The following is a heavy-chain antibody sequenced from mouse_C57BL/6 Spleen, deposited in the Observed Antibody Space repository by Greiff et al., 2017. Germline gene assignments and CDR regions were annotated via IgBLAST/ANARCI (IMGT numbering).Heavy chain of an antibody. CDR3: ARNTYDYDGIFTY. Sequence: QVQLKQSGPGLVQPSQSLSITCTVSGFSLTSYGVHWVRQSPGKGLEWLGVIWSGGSTDYNAAFISRLSISKDNSKSQVFFKMNSLQADDTAIYYCARNTYDYDGIFTYWGQGTLVTVSA. D-gene: IGHD2-4*01. V-gene: IGHV2-2*01. CDR2: IWSGGST. CDR1: GFSLTSYG. J-gene: IGHJ3*01.